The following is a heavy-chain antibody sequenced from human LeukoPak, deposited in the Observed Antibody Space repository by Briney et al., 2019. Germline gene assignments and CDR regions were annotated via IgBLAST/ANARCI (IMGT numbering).Heavy chain of an antibody. D-gene: IGHD1-26*01. CDR2: INTYNGKT. V-gene: IGHV1-18*01. CDR3: AAATYSGSSNYYYYYMDV. J-gene: IGHJ6*03. Sequence: ASVKVSCKASGYTFSSFGIIWVRQAPGQGLEWMGWINTYNGKTDYAQKLQGRVTMTTDTSTNTAYMELRSLRSDDTAVYYCAAATYSGSSNYYYYYMDVWGKGTTVTVSS. CDR1: GYTFSSFG.